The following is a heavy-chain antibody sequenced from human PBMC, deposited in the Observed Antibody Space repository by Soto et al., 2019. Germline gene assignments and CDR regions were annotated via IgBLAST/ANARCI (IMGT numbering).Heavy chain of an antibody. CDR2: IIPIFGTA. CDR3: ARGSGIAAAGQFYY. V-gene: IGHV1-69*01. CDR1: GGTFSSYA. J-gene: IGHJ4*02. D-gene: IGHD6-13*01. Sequence: QVQLVQSGAEVKKPGSSVKVSCKASGGTFSSYAISWVRQAPGQGLEWMGGIIPIFGTANYAQKFQGRVTITADESTSRAYRELSSLRSEDTAVYYCARGSGIAAAGQFYYWGQGTLVTVSS.